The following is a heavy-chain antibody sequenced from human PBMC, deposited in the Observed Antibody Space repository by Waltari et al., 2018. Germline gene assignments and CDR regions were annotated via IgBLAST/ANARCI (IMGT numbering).Heavy chain of an antibody. D-gene: IGHD5-12*01. J-gene: IGHJ2*01. CDR2: INPNSGGT. CDR1: GYTFTGYY. V-gene: IGHV1-2*02. CDR3: ARDREYSGYDGWYFDL. Sequence: QVQLVQSGAEVKKPGASVKVSCKASGYTFTGYYMHWVRQAPGQGLEWMGWINPNSGGTNYAQKFQGRVTMTRDTSISTAYMELSRLRSDDTAVYYCARDREYSGYDGWYFDLWGRGTLVTVSS.